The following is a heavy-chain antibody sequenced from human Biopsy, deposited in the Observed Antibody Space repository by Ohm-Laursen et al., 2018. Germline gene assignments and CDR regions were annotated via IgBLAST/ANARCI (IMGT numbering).Heavy chain of an antibody. D-gene: IGHD5/OR15-5a*01. CDR3: TKDLSVYCYYGIDV. CDR2: ISYDQITK. CDR1: GFTFRTYG. V-gene: IGHV3-30*19. Sequence: SLRLSCAASGFTFRTYGMHWVRLAPGKGLEWVAVISYDQITKHYADSVRGRFTISRDNSKNTLYLQVNSLRAEDTAVYYCTKDLSVYCYYGIDVWGQGTTVTVSS. J-gene: IGHJ6*02.